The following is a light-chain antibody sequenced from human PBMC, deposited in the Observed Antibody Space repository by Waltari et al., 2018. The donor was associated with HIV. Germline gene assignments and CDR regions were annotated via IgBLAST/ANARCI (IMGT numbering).Light chain of an antibody. V-gene: IGLV2-23*01. CDR2: AGS. Sequence: QSALTQPASVSGSPGQSITISCTGTSSDIGSYNLVSWYQQHPGKAPKLTIDAGSKRPSGFPNLFSGSKSGNTASLTISVLQAEDEADYYCYSYAGSRTGYVFGTGTKVTVL. CDR1: SSDIGSYNL. CDR3: YSYAGSRTGYV. J-gene: IGLJ1*01.